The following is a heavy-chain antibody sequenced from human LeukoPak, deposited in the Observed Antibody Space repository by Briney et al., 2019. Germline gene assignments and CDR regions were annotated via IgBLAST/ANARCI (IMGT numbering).Heavy chain of an antibody. Sequence: GGSLGLSCAASGFTFSSYAMSWVRQAPGGGLEWDSAISGSGDTTYHADSVKGRFTISRDNSENRLSLQMDSLRAEDTAVYFCAKDTTAWWYHRAYMDVWGKGTTVTVSS. V-gene: IGHV3-23*01. CDR2: ISGSGDTT. J-gene: IGHJ6*03. CDR3: AKDTTAWWYHRAYMDV. CDR1: GFTFSSYA. D-gene: IGHD2-15*01.